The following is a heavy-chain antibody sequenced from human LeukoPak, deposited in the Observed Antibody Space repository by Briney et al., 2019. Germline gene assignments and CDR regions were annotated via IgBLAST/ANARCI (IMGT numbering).Heavy chain of an antibody. Sequence: GASVKVSCKASGYTFTSYDINWVRQATGQGLEWMGWMNPNSGNTGYAQKFQGRVTMTRNTSISTAYMELSSLRSEDTAVYYCARNRGIPEGDAFDIWGQGTLVTVSS. CDR2: MNPNSGNT. CDR3: ARNRGIPEGDAFDI. V-gene: IGHV1-8*01. J-gene: IGHJ3*02. CDR1: GYTFTSYD. D-gene: IGHD1-26*01.